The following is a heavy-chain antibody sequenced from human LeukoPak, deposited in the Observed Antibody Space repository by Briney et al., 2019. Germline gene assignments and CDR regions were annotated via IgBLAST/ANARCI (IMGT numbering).Heavy chain of an antibody. D-gene: IGHD2-21*02. J-gene: IGHJ4*02. V-gene: IGHV1-18*01. Sequence: ASVKVSCKASGYTFTSYGISWVRQAPGQGLEWMGWISAYNGNTNYAQKLQGRVTMTTDTSTSTAYMELRSLRSDDTAVYYCAKDLLLYCGGDCYLFDYWGQGTLVTVSS. CDR3: AKDLLLYCGGDCYLFDY. CDR1: GYTFTSYG. CDR2: ISAYNGNT.